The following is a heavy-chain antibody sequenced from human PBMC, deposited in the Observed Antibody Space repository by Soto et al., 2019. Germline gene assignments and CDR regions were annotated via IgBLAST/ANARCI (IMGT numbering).Heavy chain of an antibody. Sequence: SVKVSCKASGGTFSSYAISWVRQAPGQGLEWMGGIIPIFGTANYAQKFQGRVTITADESTSTAYMELSSLRSEDTAVYYCARGLVGEVVAATSYYYYYYGMDVWGQGTTVTVSS. CDR2: IIPIFGTA. CDR1: GGTFSSYA. V-gene: IGHV1-69*13. J-gene: IGHJ6*02. CDR3: ARGLVGEVVAATSYYYYYYGMDV. D-gene: IGHD2-15*01.